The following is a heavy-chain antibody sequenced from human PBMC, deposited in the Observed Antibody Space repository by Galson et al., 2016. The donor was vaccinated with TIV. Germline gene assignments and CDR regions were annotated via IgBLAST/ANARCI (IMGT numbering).Heavy chain of an antibody. J-gene: IGHJ5*02. Sequence: SLRLSCAASGFTFSTYWMHWVRQVPGKWVMWVSRIDNDGSQTDYAGSVRGRFTVSRDNAKNALYLQMSSLRAEDTAVYYCARDRATLVARWFAPWGQGTLVTGSS. CDR3: ARDRATLVARWFAP. CDR1: GFTFSTYW. V-gene: IGHV3-74*01. CDR2: IDNDGSQT.